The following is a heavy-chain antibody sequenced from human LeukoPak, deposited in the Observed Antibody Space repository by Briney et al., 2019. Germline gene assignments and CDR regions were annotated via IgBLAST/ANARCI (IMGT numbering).Heavy chain of an antibody. V-gene: IGHV3-23*01. J-gene: IGHJ6*03. D-gene: IGHD6-13*01. CDR2: ISGSGDRT. CDR1: GFTFSNYA. CDR3: ARAFSSSWYSFYYYYYMDV. Sequence: GGSLRLSCAASGFTFSNYAMTWVRQAPGKGLEWVSGISGSGDRTYYADSVKGRFTISRDNSKNTLYLQMNSLRAEDTAVYYCARAFSSSWYSFYYYYYMDVWGKGTTVTISS.